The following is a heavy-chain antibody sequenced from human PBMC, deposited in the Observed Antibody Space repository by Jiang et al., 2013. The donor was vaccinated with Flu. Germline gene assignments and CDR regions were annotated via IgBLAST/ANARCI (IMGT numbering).Heavy chain of an antibody. D-gene: IGHD1-20*01. CDR2: IYYSGST. Sequence: EWIGSIYYSGSTYYNPSLKSRVTISVDTSKNQFSLKLSSVTAADTAVYYCARLPVNWYYFDYWGQGTLVTVSS. J-gene: IGHJ4*02. CDR3: ARLPVNWYYFDY. V-gene: IGHV4-39*07.